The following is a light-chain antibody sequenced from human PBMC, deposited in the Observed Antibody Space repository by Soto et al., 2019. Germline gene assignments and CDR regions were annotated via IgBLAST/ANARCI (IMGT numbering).Light chain of an antibody. CDR2: GNT. V-gene: IGLV1-40*01. J-gene: IGLJ2*01. CDR1: SSNIGSGYG. Sequence: QSVLTQPPSVSGAPGQRVTIPCTGSSSNIGSGYGVHWYQQRPGTAPKLLIYGNTNRPSGVPDRFSGSKSDTSASLAITWLQAVDEADYYCQSYDSSLSSVIFGGGTKLTVL. CDR3: QSYDSSLSSVI.